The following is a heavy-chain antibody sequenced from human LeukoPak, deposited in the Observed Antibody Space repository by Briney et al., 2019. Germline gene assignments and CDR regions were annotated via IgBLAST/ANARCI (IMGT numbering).Heavy chain of an antibody. CDR1: GGTLSSYA. CDR2: IIPIFGTA. Sequence: ASVKVSCKASGGTLSSYAISWVRQAPGQGLEWMGGIIPIFGTANYAQKFQGRVAITTDESTSTAYMELSSLRSEDTAVYYCARERMDIVATVGAFDIWGQGTMVTVSS. D-gene: IGHD5-12*01. CDR3: ARERMDIVATVGAFDI. V-gene: IGHV1-69*05. J-gene: IGHJ3*02.